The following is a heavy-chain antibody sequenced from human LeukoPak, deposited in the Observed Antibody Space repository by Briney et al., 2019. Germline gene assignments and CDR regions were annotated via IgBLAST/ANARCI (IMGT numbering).Heavy chain of an antibody. J-gene: IGHJ5*02. CDR2: ISAYNGNT. Sequence: LWASVKVSCKASGGTFSSYAISWVRQAPGQGLEWMGWISAYNGNTNYAQKLQGRVTMTTDTSTSTAYMELRSPRSDDTAVYYCARDSRVRASIVVARFDPWGQGTLVTVSS. V-gene: IGHV1-18*01. D-gene: IGHD3-22*01. CDR3: ARDSRVRASIVVARFDP. CDR1: GGTFSSYA.